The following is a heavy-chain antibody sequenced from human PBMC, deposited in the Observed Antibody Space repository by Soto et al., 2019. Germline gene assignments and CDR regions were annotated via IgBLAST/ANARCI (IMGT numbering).Heavy chain of an antibody. J-gene: IGHJ4*02. CDR3: ATPHKGWELLLVY. CDR1: GNTLTELS. D-gene: IGHD1-26*01. CDR2: FDPEAGEK. Sequence: QVQVVQSGAEVKKPGASVKVSCKVSGNTLTELSMYWVRQAPGKGLEWMGGFDPEAGEKIYAQKFQGRVNMTEDSSIDTAYLELSSLKSEDTAVYYCATPHKGWELLLVYWGQGTLVTVSS. V-gene: IGHV1-24*01.